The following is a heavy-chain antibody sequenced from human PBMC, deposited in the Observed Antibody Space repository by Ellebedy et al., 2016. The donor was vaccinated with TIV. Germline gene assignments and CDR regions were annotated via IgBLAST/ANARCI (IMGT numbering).Heavy chain of an antibody. V-gene: IGHV3-30-3*01. Sequence: GESLKISCAASGFTFSSYAMHWVRQAPGKGLEWVAVISYDGSNKYYADSVKGRFTISRDNSKNTLYLQMNSLRAEDTAVYYCARSNYDFWSGYYLKDYWGQGTLVTVSS. CDR2: ISYDGSNK. D-gene: IGHD3-3*01. CDR1: GFTFSSYA. J-gene: IGHJ4*02. CDR3: ARSNYDFWSGYYLKDY.